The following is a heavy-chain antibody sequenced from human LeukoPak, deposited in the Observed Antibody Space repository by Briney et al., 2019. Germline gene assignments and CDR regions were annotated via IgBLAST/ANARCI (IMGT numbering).Heavy chain of an antibody. CDR1: GFTFSGDA. CDR2: ISFDGNKK. CDR3: AKDLATKYTLHC. D-gene: IGHD6-6*01. Sequence: GGSLRLSCAASGFTFSGDAMHWVRQAPGKGLEWVAFISFDGNKKYFADSVKGRFTISRDNSKNTLYLQMNSLRSEDTAIYYCAKDLATKYTLHCWGQGTLVTVSS. J-gene: IGHJ4*02. V-gene: IGHV3-30*18.